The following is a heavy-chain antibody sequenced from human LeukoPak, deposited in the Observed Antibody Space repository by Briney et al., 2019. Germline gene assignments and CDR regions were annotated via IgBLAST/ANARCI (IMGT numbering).Heavy chain of an antibody. V-gene: IGHV4-4*09. D-gene: IGHD6-19*01. Sequence: SETLSLTCTVSGGSISSYYWSWIRQPPGKGLEWIGYIYTSGSTNYNPSLKSRVTISVDTSKNQFSLKLSSVTAADTAVYYCARQSSSGWYWFDPWGQGTLVTASS. J-gene: IGHJ5*02. CDR1: GGSISSYY. CDR2: IYTSGST. CDR3: ARQSSSGWYWFDP.